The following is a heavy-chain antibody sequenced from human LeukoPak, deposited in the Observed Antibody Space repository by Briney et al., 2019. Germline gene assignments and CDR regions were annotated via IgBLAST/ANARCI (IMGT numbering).Heavy chain of an antibody. CDR1: GFTFSSYG. J-gene: IGHJ4*02. V-gene: IGHV3-30*03. Sequence: PGGSLRLSCAASGFTFSSYGMHWVRQAPGKGLEWVAVISYDGSNKYYADSVKGRFTISRDNSKNTLYLQMNSLRAEDTAVYYCARDEEDGYFDYWGQGTLVTVSS. D-gene: IGHD5-24*01. CDR3: ARDEEDGYFDY. CDR2: ISYDGSNK.